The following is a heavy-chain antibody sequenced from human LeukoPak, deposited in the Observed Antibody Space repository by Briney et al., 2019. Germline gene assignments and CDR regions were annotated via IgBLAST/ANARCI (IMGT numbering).Heavy chain of an antibody. CDR3: AKDALYYYDDTRGYFAGIDY. V-gene: IGHV3-30*18. Sequence: PGRSLRLSCAASGFTFSSYGMHWVRQAPGKGLGWVAVISYDGSNKYYADSVKGRFTISRDNSKNTVYLQMNSLRAEDTAVFYCAKDALYYYDDTRGYFAGIDYWGQGTLVTVSS. CDR1: GFTFSSYG. CDR2: ISYDGSNK. D-gene: IGHD3-22*01. J-gene: IGHJ4*02.